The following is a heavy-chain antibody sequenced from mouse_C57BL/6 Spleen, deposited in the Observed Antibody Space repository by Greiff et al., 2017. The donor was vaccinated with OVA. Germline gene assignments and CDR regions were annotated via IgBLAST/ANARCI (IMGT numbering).Heavy chain of an antibody. CDR3: ARDYYGSSSFAY. CDR1: GYAFSSSW. D-gene: IGHD1-1*01. V-gene: IGHV1-82*01. J-gene: IGHJ3*01. Sequence: VKVVESGPELVKPGASVKISCKASGYAFSSSWMNWVKQRPGKGLEWIGRIYPGDGDTNYNGKFKGKATLTADKSSSTAYMQLSSLTSEDSAVYFCARDYYGSSSFAYWGQGTLVTVSA. CDR2: IYPGDGDT.